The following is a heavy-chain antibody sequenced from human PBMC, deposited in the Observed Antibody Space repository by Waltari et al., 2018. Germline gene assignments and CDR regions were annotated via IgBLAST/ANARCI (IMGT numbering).Heavy chain of an antibody. CDR1: GCSIRSGSSY. Sequence: QVQLQESGPGLVKPSPTLSLTCTVSGCSIRSGSSYCSWIRQPAGKGLEWLGRIYTSGSNNYNPSLKSRVTIAVDTSKNQFSLKLSSVTAADTAVYYCARGKGITMVRGVIFDYWGQGTLVTVSS. V-gene: IGHV4-61*02. D-gene: IGHD3-10*01. J-gene: IGHJ4*02. CDR3: ARGKGITMVRGVIFDY. CDR2: IYTSGSN.